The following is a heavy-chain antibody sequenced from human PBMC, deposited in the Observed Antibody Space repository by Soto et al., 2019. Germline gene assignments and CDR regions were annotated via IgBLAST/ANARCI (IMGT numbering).Heavy chain of an antibody. CDR2: ISSSSSTI. CDR1: GFTFSSYS. D-gene: IGHD4-17*01. Sequence: PGGSLRLSCAASGFTFSSYSMNWVRQAPGKGLEWVSYISSSSSTIYYADSVKGRFTISRDNAKNSLYLQMNSLRDEDTAVYYCARGLILLRKNWYFDLWGRGTLVTVSS. V-gene: IGHV3-48*02. CDR3: ARGLILLRKNWYFDL. J-gene: IGHJ2*01.